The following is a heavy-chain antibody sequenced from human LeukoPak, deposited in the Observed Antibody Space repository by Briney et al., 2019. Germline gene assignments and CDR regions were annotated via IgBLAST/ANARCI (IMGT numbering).Heavy chain of an antibody. V-gene: IGHV4-39*01. CDR1: GGSISSSSYY. J-gene: IGHJ6*02. Sequence: SETLSLTCTVSGGSISSSSYYWGWIRQPPGKGLEWIGSIYYSGSTYYNPSLKSRVTISVDTSKNQFSLKLSSVTAADTAVYYCARGAVATDYYFSMDVWGQGTTVTVSS. D-gene: IGHD6-19*01. CDR3: ARGAVATDYYFSMDV. CDR2: IYYSGST.